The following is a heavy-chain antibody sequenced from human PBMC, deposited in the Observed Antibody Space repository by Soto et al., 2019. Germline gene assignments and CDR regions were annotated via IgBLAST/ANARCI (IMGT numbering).Heavy chain of an antibody. D-gene: IGHD3-3*01. CDR3: ARSAITLFGVVSIPPHYYSEMDV. CDR1: GGTFNRYA. V-gene: IGHV1-69*01. CDR2: IIPIFGIG. Sequence: QVQLVQSGAEVKKPGSSVKVSCKAYGGTFNRYAISWVRQAPGQGLEWMGGIIPIFGIGNDAERFQGRVTIAADESTGTAYVEPSRLRSEDTGAYYCARSAITLFGVVSIPPHYYSEMDVWGQGTTVTVSS. J-gene: IGHJ6*02.